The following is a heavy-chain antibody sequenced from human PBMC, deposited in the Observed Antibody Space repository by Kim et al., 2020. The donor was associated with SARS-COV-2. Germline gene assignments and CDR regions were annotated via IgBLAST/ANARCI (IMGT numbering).Heavy chain of an antibody. CDR1: GYTFTGYY. D-gene: IGHD3-16*01. J-gene: IGHJ5*02. V-gene: IGHV1-2*06. CDR3: ARGGGGSSPYGWFDP. Sequence: ASVKVSCKASGYTFTGYYMHWVRQAPGQGLEWMGRINPNSGGTNYAQKFQGRVTMTRDTSISTAYMELSRLRSDDTAVYYCARGGGGSSPYGWFDPWGQGTLVTVSS. CDR2: INPNSGGT.